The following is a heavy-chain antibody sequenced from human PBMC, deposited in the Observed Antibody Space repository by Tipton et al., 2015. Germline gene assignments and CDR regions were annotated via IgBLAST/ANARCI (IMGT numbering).Heavy chain of an antibody. D-gene: IGHD2-21*02. CDR3: ARVGLVVVTPPWYFDL. V-gene: IGHV3-23*01. J-gene: IGHJ2*01. CDR2: ITTTGRNT. CDR1: GFTFSSSA. Sequence: SLRLSCAASGFTFSSSAMSWVRQAPGKGLEWVSSITTTGRNTYYGDSVKGRFTISRDNFNNMLYLQLNTLRAEDTAIYYCARVGLVVVTPPWYFDLWGRGTLVTVSS.